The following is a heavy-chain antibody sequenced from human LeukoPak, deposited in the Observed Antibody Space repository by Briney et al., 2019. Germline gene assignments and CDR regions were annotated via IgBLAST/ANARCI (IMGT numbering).Heavy chain of an antibody. J-gene: IGHJ3*02. Sequence: GESLKISCAASGFTFNTYTMTWVRQAPGKGLEWVSSISSSSDYIYYADSVKGRFTISRDNAKNSLYLQMNSLRAEDTAVYYCARLSLLNAFDIWGQGTMVTVSS. CDR1: GFTFNTYT. V-gene: IGHV3-21*01. CDR2: ISSSSDYI. CDR3: ARLSLLNAFDI.